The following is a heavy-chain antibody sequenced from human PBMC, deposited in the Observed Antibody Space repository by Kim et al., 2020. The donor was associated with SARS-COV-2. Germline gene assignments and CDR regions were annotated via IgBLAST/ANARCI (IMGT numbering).Heavy chain of an antibody. CDR1: GFTFGSYA. V-gene: IGHV3-23*01. J-gene: IGHJ4*02. CDR2: IGSSSSGGWT. Sequence: GGSLRLSCVASGFTFGSYAMSWVRQAPGKGLEWVSAIGSSSSGGWTYYVDSVKSRFTISRDNAKNTLYLQMNSLRAEDTDVYYCAKGYYFDSNSIFDFWGQGTLVTVPS. D-gene: IGHD3-22*01. CDR3: AKGYYFDSNSIFDF.